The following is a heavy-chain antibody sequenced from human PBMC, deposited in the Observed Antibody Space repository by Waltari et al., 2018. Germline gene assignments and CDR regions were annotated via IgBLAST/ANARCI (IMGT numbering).Heavy chain of an antibody. CDR2: ISGSGGST. CDR3: AKDFQQLPYYFDY. Sequence: EVQLLESGGGLVQPGGSLRLSCAASGLTFSRYAISWVRMATGKWMALVSSISGSGGSTYYAVSVKCRFTISRDNAKNTLYLQMNSLRAEDTAVYYCAKDFQQLPYYFDYWGQGTLVTVSS. D-gene: IGHD6-13*01. V-gene: IGHV3-23*01. J-gene: IGHJ4*02. CDR1: GLTFSRYA.